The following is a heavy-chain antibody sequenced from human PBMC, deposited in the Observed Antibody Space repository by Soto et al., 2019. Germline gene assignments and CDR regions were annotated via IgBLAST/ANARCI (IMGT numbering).Heavy chain of an antibody. CDR2: IVANSGST. Sequence: SVKVSCKASGFTFTSSAMQWVRQARGQRLEWIGWIVANSGSTNYAQKFQGWVTMTRDTSISTAYMELSRLRSDDTAVYYCARGYYYDSSGYPLDFDYWGQGTLVTVSS. D-gene: IGHD3-22*01. CDR1: GFTFTSSA. J-gene: IGHJ4*02. V-gene: IGHV1-58*02. CDR3: ARGYYYDSSGYPLDFDY.